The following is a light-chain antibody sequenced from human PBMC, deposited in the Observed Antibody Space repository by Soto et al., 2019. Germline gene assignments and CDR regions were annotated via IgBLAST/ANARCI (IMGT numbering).Light chain of an antibody. CDR2: LGS. J-gene: IGKJ4*01. CDR3: AQGLATPFT. Sequence: EIVLTQSPLSLPVTPGEPASISCRSSQNLLHSNGYNYLNWYLQKPGQSPQLLIYLGSNRASGVPDRFSGSGSGTDFTLTINRVGAEDVGLYFCAQGLATPFTFGGGTKVDSK. CDR1: QNLLHSNGYNY. V-gene: IGKV2-28*01.